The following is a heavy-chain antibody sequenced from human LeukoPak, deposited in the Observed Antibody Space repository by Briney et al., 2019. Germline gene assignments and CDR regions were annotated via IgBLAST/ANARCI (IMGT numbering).Heavy chain of an antibody. V-gene: IGHV4-34*01. J-gene: IGHJ4*02. CDR2: IKHSGST. CDR3: ARGWYSSGWYAY. D-gene: IGHD6-19*01. Sequence: SETLSLTCAVYGGSFSGYYWSWIRQPPGKGLEWIGEIKHSGSTNYNPSLTSRVTISVDTSKNQFSLKLSSVTAADTAVYYCARGWYSSGWYAYWGQGTLVTVSS. CDR1: GGSFSGYY.